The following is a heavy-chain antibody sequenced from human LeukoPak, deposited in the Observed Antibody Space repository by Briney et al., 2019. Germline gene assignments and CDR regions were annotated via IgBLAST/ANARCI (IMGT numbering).Heavy chain of an antibody. D-gene: IGHD2-15*01. J-gene: IGHJ4*02. V-gene: IGHV4-39*01. CDR1: GGSISSRGSY. CDR3: ASTPNRDSGGHFDY. CDR2: FSYSGTT. Sequence: PSETLSLTCTVSGGSISSRGSYWGWIRQSPGKGLEWIAGFSYSGTTYYNPSLKSRFTISVDMSKNQFSLELSSVTAADTAVYYCASTPNRDSGGHFDYWGQGTLVTVSS.